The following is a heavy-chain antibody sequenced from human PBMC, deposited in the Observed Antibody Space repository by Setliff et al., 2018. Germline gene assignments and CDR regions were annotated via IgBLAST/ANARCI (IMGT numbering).Heavy chain of an antibody. CDR2: ISGHNGDT. D-gene: IGHD6-13*01. J-gene: IGHJ4*02. CDR1: GYPFTNYG. Sequence: GASVKVSCKTSGYPFTNYGLSWVRQAPGQGLEWMGWISGHNGDTKLAQNFQGRVTATTDTFTNTGYMELRSLRSDDTAFYYCARADYSSSLHYFDCWGQGTLVTVSS. V-gene: IGHV1-18*01. CDR3: ARADYSSSLHYFDC.